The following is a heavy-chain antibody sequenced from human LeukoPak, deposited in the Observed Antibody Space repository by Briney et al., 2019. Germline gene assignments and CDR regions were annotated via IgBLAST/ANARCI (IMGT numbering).Heavy chain of an antibody. CDR1: GGSISSYY. J-gene: IGHJ4*02. Sequence: PSETLSLTCTVSGGSISSYYWSWIRQPPGKGLEWIGYIYYSGSTNYNPSLKSRVTISVDTSKNQFSLKLSSVTAADTAVYYCAKVGDGSEYYFDYWGQGTLVTVSS. CDR2: IYYSGST. V-gene: IGHV4-59*01. CDR3: AKVGDGSEYYFDY. D-gene: IGHD5-24*01.